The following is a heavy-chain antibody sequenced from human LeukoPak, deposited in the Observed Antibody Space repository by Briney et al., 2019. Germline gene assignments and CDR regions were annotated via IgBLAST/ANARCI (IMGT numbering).Heavy chain of an antibody. CDR1: GFSFSDYY. V-gene: IGHV3-11*04. CDR3: WSSANYYYYYMDV. CDR2: INGSADRI. J-gene: IGHJ6*03. Sequence: GGSLRLSCAASGFSFSDYYMICLRQAPGKGLEWLSSINGSADRILYADSVKGRFTISRDNAKNSLYLQMNSLRAEDTAVYYCWSSANYYYYYMDVWGKGTTVTVSS. D-gene: IGHD3-3*01.